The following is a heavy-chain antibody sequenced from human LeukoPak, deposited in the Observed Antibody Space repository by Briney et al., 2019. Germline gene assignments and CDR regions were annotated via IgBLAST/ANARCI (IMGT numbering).Heavy chain of an antibody. CDR3: ARRYCSGGSCFPDWFDP. D-gene: IGHD2-15*01. CDR1: GFTFSSYW. V-gene: IGHV3-7*01. J-gene: IGHJ5*02. CDR2: IKQDGSEK. Sequence: GGSVRLSCAASGFTFSSYWMSWVRQAPGKGLEWVANIKQDGSEKYYVDSVKGRFTISRDNAKNSLYLQMNSLRAEDTAVYSCARRYCSGGSCFPDWFDPWGQGTLVTVSS.